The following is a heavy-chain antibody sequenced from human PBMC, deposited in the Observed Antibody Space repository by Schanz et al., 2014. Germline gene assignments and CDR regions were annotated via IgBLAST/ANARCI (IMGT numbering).Heavy chain of an antibody. CDR1: GGSISNYY. CDR2: IHYSGST. J-gene: IGHJ6*02. Sequence: QVQLQESGPGLVKPSETLSLTCTVSGGSISNYYWSWIRQPPGKGLEWIGYIHYSGSTNYNPSLGSRAARSEATPKNHSPLKLSSVTAADTAVYYCARGGRTTYNYYYGMDVWGQGTTVTVSS. CDR3: ARGGRTTYNYYYGMDV. D-gene: IGHD1-1*01. V-gene: IGHV4-59*08.